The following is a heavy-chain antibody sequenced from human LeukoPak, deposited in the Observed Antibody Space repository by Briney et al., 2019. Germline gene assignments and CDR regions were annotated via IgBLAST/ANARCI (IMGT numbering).Heavy chain of an antibody. CDR3: AKARSGYYSAYFDY. Sequence: GGSLRLSCAASGFTSDDYAMHWVRQAPGKGLEWVSGISWNSGNIGYVDSVKGRFTISRDNAKNSLYLQMNSLRAEDTALYYCAKARSGYYSAYFDYWGQGTLVTVSS. V-gene: IGHV3-9*02. D-gene: IGHD3-22*01. CDR2: ISWNSGNI. CDR1: GFTSDDYA. J-gene: IGHJ4*02.